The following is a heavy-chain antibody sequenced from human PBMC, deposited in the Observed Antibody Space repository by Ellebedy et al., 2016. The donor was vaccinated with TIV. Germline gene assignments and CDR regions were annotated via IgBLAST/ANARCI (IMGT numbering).Heavy chain of an antibody. CDR2: ISWNSGSI. J-gene: IGHJ4*02. V-gene: IGHV3-9*01. Sequence: SLKISCAASGFTFDDYAMHWVRQAPGKGLEWVSGISWNSGSIGYADSVKGRFTISRDNAKNSLYLQMNSLRAEDTAVYYCARDLEYQLLSGFDYWGQGTLVTVSS. CDR3: ARDLEYQLLSGFDY. D-gene: IGHD2-2*01. CDR1: GFTFDDYA.